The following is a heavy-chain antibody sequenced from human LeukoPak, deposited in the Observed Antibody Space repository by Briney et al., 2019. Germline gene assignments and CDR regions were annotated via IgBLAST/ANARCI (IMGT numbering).Heavy chain of an antibody. V-gene: IGHV4-4*07. CDR3: ARGTDMTPMSGYYSFAY. CDR2: VSDTGRA. CDR1: GGSLTGYY. J-gene: IGHJ4*02. D-gene: IGHD3-3*01. Sequence: SEPLSLTCTVSGGSLTGYYWSWIRQPAGKGLEWIGRVSDTGRAYEDPSLERRVTISLDTSNTRFSLKVSSVTAADTAGYYCARGTDMTPMSGYYSFAYWSQATLVSVPS.